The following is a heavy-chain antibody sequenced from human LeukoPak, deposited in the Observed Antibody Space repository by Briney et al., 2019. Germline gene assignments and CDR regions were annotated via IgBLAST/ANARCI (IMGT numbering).Heavy chain of an antibody. D-gene: IGHD3-22*01. V-gene: IGHV3-30*18. J-gene: IGHJ4*02. CDR3: AKDKYDTSGIFDY. Sequence: GGSLRLSCAASGFTFSSYGMHWGRQTPGKGLERVTVISNDGSNKYYTDSVKGRFTISRDSAKDTLYLHMNSLRPEDTAVYFCAKDKYDTSGIFDYWGQGTLVTVSS. CDR1: GFTFSSYG. CDR2: ISNDGSNK.